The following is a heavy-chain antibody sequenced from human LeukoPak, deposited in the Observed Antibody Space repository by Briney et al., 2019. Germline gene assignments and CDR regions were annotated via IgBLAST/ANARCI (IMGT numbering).Heavy chain of an antibody. J-gene: IGHJ4*02. V-gene: IGHV3-48*01. CDR1: GFTFSSYS. D-gene: IGHD3-16*02. CDR3: ARGGMGELSLYKDYFDY. Sequence: GGSLRLSCAASGFTFSSYSMNWVRQAPGKGLEWVSYISSSSSTIYYADSVKGRFTISRDNSKNALYLQMGSLRAEDMAVYYCARGGMGELSLYKDYFDYWGQGTLVTVSS. CDR2: ISSSSSTI.